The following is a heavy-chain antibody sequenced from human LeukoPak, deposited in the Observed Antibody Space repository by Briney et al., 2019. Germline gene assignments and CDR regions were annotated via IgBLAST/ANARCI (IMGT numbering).Heavy chain of an antibody. Sequence: GGSLRLSCAASTVTFSSYAMHWVRQAPGKGLEWVTVISSDGSNKYYAGSVKGRFTISRDNSKNTLYLQMNSLRAEDTAVYYCAKDAYYGSGTDYWGQGTLVTVSS. D-gene: IGHD3-10*01. CDR1: TVTFSSYA. CDR3: AKDAYYGSGTDY. J-gene: IGHJ4*02. CDR2: ISSDGSNK. V-gene: IGHV3-30*04.